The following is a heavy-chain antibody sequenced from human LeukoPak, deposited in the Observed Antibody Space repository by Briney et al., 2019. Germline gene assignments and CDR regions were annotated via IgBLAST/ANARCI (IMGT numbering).Heavy chain of an antibody. CDR2: IYSSGNS. Sequence: PSETLSLTCSLSGDSITTNSYWWAWIRQSPGKGLEWIGSIYSSGNSYYNPSLKSRATISPDTSKNQYSLRLTSVTAADTAVYYCATRGLWDLQICNSFDPWGQRILVTVSS. J-gene: IGHJ5*02. CDR1: GDSITTNSYW. D-gene: IGHD3-16*01. V-gene: IGHV4-39*01. CDR3: ATRGLWDLQICNSFDP.